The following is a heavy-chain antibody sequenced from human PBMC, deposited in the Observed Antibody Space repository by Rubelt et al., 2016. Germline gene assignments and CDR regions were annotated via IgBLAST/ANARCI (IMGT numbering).Heavy chain of an antibody. J-gene: IGHJ4*02. Sequence: GKGLEWVGRVKNKADGGTIDYAASMKGRFAISRDDSKNTLYLQMNSLRVEDTAVYYCARDSDGAVIDYFDHWGQGTLVTVSS. V-gene: IGHV3-15*01. CDR2: VKNKADGGTI. D-gene: IGHD4/OR15-4a*01. CDR3: ARDSDGAVIDYFDH.